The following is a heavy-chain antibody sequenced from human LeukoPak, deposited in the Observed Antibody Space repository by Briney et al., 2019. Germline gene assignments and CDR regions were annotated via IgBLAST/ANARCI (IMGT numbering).Heavy chain of an antibody. Sequence: SETLSLTRTVSGGSISSSSYYCGWVRQPPGKGLEWIGCIYYSGSTYYNPSLKSRVTISVDTSKNQFSLKLSSVTAADTAVYYCARRVITFGGVGWFDPWGQGTLVTVSS. D-gene: IGHD3-16*01. V-gene: IGHV4-39*07. CDR1: GGSISSSSYY. J-gene: IGHJ5*02. CDR3: ARRVITFGGVGWFDP. CDR2: IYYSGST.